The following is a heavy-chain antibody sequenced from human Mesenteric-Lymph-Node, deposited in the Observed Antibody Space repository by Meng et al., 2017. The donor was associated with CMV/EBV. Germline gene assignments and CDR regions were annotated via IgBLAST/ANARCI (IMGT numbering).Heavy chain of an antibody. D-gene: IGHD3-3*01. J-gene: IGHJ6*02. CDR1: GFTVSSNY. Sequence: GGSLRLSCAASGFTVSSNYMSWVRQAPGKGLEWVSVIYSGGSTYYADSVKGRFTISRDNSKNTLYLKMNSLRAEDTAVYYCARGEVLRFLEWLLYSGGMDVWGQGTTVTVSS. CDR2: IYSGGST. V-gene: IGHV3-53*01. CDR3: ARGEVLRFLEWLLYSGGMDV.